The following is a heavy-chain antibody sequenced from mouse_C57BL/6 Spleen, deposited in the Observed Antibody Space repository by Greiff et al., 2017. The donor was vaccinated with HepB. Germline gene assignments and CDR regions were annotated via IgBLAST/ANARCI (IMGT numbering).Heavy chain of an antibody. J-gene: IGHJ2*01. CDR2: IDPETGGT. Sequence: QVQLQQSGAELVRPGASVTLSCKASGYTFTDYEMHWVKQTPVHGLEWIGAIDPETGGTAYNQKFKGKAILTADKSSSTAYMELRSLTSEDSAVYYCTTWAPYYFDYWGQGTTLTVSS. D-gene: IGHD4-1*01. V-gene: IGHV1-15*01. CDR1: GYTFTDYE. CDR3: TTWAPYYFDY.